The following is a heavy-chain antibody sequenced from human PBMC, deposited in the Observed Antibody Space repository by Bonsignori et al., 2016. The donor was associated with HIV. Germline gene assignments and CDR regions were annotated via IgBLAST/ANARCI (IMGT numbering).Heavy chain of an antibody. Sequence: WIRQPPGKGLEWVANIKPDGSEKYYVDSVKGRFTISRDNAKYSLSLQMDSLGAEDTAVYYCHLPFLTSRSAKWGQGTLVTVSS. V-gene: IGHV3-7*01. CDR2: IKPDGSEK. D-gene: IGHD1-14*01. CDR3: HLPFLTSRSAK. J-gene: IGHJ1*01.